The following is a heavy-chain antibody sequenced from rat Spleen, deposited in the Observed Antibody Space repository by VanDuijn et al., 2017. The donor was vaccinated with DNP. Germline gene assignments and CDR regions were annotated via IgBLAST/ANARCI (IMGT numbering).Heavy chain of an antibody. CDR1: GFIFSNYW. CDR3: ARRSWELVDY. Sequence: EVQLVESGGGPVQPGRSLKLSCVASGFIFSNYWMTWIRQAPGKGLEWVASISTGGGNTYYRDSVKGRFTISRDNAKNTQYLQMDSLRSEDTATYYCARRSWELVDYWGQGVMVTVSS. V-gene: IGHV5-31*01. J-gene: IGHJ2*01. CDR2: ISTGGGNT. D-gene: IGHD5-1*01.